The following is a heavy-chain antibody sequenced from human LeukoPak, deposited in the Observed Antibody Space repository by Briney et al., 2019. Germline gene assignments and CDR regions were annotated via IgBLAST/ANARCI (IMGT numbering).Heavy chain of an antibody. CDR2: INPNSGGT. CDR3: ARDRYSSGWPCYFDY. CDR1: GYTFTGYY. D-gene: IGHD6-19*01. Sequence: ASVKVSCKASGYTFTGYYIHWVRQAPGQGLEWMGWINPNSGGTNYAQKFQGRVTMTRDTSISTAYMELSRLRSDDTAVYYCARDRYSSGWPCYFDYWGQGTLVTVSS. J-gene: IGHJ4*02. V-gene: IGHV1-2*02.